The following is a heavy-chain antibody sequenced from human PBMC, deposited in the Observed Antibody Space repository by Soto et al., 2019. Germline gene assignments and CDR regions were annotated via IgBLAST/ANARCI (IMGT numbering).Heavy chain of an antibody. J-gene: IGHJ4*02. CDR3: AKGGPVVVGGFALDY. CDR1: GFTFSSYG. V-gene: IGHV3-30*18. D-gene: IGHD2-15*01. Sequence: QVQLVESGGGVVQPGRSLRLSCAASGFTFSSYGMHWVRQAPGKGLEWVAVISYDGSNKYYADSVKGRFTISRDNSKNTLYLQMNSLRAEDTAVYYCAKGGPVVVGGFALDYWGQGTLVTVSS. CDR2: ISYDGSNK.